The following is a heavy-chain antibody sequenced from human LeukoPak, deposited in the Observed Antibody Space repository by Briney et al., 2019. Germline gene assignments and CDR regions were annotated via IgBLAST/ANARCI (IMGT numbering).Heavy chain of an antibody. CDR2: INHSGST. J-gene: IGHJ5*02. Sequence: SETLSLTCAVYGGSFSTYYWSWIRQPPGKGPEWIGEINHSGSTNYNPSLKSRVTISVDTSKNQFSLKLSSVTAADTAVYYCARDRDIVVDRGWFDLWGQGTLVTVSS. CDR3: ARDRDIVVDRGWFDL. D-gene: IGHD2-15*01. CDR1: GGSFSTYY. V-gene: IGHV4-34*01.